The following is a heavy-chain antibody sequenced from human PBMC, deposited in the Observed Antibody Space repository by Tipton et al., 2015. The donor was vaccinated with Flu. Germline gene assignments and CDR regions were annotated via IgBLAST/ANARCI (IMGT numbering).Heavy chain of an antibody. D-gene: IGHD5-24*01. CDR1: GGSISSYTYY. CDR3: ATSGWRDPRGSFDF. J-gene: IGHJ4*02. Sequence: TLSLTCTVSGGSISSYTYYWGWFRQSPGTGLEWIGSIYYSGSTNYNPSLKSRVTISLDTSKNQFSLRVNSVTAADTAVYYCATSGWRDPRGSFDFWGQGTLVTVSS. CDR2: IYYSGST. V-gene: IGHV4-39*07.